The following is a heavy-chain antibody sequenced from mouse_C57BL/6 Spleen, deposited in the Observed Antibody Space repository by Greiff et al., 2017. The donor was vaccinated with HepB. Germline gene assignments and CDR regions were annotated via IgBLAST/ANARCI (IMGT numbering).Heavy chain of an antibody. CDR3: ASRYGSRYGYYAMDY. D-gene: IGHD1-1*01. CDR2: IYPGDGDT. V-gene: IGHV1-82*01. J-gene: IGHJ4*01. Sequence: QVQLQQSGPELVKPGASVKISCKASGYAFSSSWMNWVKQRPGKGLEWIGRIYPGDGDTNYNGKCTGKATLTADKSSSTAYMQLSSLTSEESAVYFCASRYGSRYGYYAMDYWGQGTSVTVSS. CDR1: GYAFSSSW.